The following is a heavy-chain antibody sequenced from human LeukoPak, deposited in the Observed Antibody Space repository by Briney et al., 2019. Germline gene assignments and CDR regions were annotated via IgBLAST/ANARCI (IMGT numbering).Heavy chain of an antibody. CDR2: ISGNGGST. CDR3: AKHEIRYDYVWGSYRYFTPFDY. Sequence: PGGSLRLSCGASGFNFGAYWMTWVRQAPGKGLEWVSAISGNGGSTYYADSVKGRFTISRDNSKNTLYLQMNSLRAEDTAVYYCAKHEIRYDYVWGSYRYFTPFDYWGQGTLVTVSS. V-gene: IGHV3-23*01. J-gene: IGHJ4*02. CDR1: GFNFGAYW. D-gene: IGHD3-16*02.